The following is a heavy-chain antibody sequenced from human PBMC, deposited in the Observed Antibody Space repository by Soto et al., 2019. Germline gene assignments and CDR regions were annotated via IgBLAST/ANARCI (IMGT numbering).Heavy chain of an antibody. D-gene: IGHD3-16*02. J-gene: IGHJ6*02. CDR3: ARDRYGENYYYYYGMDV. CDR1: CGSISSGDYY. Sequence: KASETLSLTCTVSCGSISSGDYYWRWIRQPPGKGLEWIGYIYYSGSTYYNPSLKSRVTISVDTSKNQFSLKLSSVTAADTAVYYCARDRYGENYYYYYGMDVWGQGTTVTVSS. CDR2: IYYSGST. V-gene: IGHV4-30-4*01.